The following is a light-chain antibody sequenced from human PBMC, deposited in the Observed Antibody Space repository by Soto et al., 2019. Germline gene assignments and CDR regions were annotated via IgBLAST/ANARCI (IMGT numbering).Light chain of an antibody. Sequence: QSVLTQPPSVSGAPGQRVTISCTGSSSNIGSTYDVQWYQQLPGTAPKLLIHGNTDRPSGVPDRFSGSKSGNSASLALTGLHADDEADYYCQSYDDSLSVHYVFGTGTKLTVL. J-gene: IGLJ1*01. CDR3: QSYDDSLSVHYV. V-gene: IGLV1-40*01. CDR2: GNT. CDR1: SSNIGSTYD.